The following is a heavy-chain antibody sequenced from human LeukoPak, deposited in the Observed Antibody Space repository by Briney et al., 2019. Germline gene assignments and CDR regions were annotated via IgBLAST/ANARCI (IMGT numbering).Heavy chain of an antibody. CDR2: INPNSGGT. Sequence: GASVKLSCKASGYTFTGYYMHWVRQAPGQGLEWRGWINPNSGGTNYAQKFQGRVAMTRDTSISTAYMELSRLRSDDTAVYYCARSFRDYVWGSYRYTGGDAFDIWGQGTMVTVSS. CDR3: ARSFRDYVWGSYRYTGGDAFDI. V-gene: IGHV1-2*02. J-gene: IGHJ3*02. D-gene: IGHD3-16*02. CDR1: GYTFTGYY.